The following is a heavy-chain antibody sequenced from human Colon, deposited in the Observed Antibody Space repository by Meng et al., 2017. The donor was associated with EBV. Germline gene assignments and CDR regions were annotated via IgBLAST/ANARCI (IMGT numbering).Heavy chain of an antibody. D-gene: IGHD5-24*01. CDR2: IYYSGST. Sequence: EPGPGLAKPSQTLSPPCPVSVGSISSGGYYWSWIRQHPGKGLEWIGYIYYSGSTYYNPSLKSRVTISIDTSKNQFSLKLSSVTAADTAVYYCARGPSRWLQFSFDYWGQGTLVTVSS. J-gene: IGHJ4*02. CDR3: ARGPSRWLQFSFDY. CDR1: VGSISSGGYY. V-gene: IGHV4-31*03.